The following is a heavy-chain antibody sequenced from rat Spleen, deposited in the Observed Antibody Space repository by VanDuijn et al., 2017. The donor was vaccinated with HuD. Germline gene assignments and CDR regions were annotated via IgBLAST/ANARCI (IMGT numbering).Heavy chain of an antibody. CDR1: AYSITSSYR. CDR3: ARAHYDGSYYDY. Sequence: VQLQESGPGLVKPSPSLSLTCSVTAYSITSSYRWNWIRKFPGNKPEWMGYINSAGSSNYNQSLKSRIPITRDTSKNQFFLQVNSVTTEDTATYYCARAHYDGSYYDYWGQGVMVTVSS. CDR2: INSAGSS. D-gene: IGHD1-12*02. V-gene: IGHV3-3*01. J-gene: IGHJ2*01.